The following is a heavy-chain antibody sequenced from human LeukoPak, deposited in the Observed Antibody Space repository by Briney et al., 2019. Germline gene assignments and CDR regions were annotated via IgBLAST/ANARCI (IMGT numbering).Heavy chain of an antibody. J-gene: IGHJ4*02. V-gene: IGHV3-30*04. CDR2: ISYDGSNK. CDR1: GFTFSSYA. D-gene: IGHD6-19*01. CDR3: ARLDSSGWGTLIY. Sequence: GGSLRLSCAASGFTFSSYAVHWVRQAPGKGLEWVAVISYDGSNKYYAASVKGRFTNSRDNSRTTLYLQMTSLRAEDTAVYYCARLDSSGWGTLIYWGQGILVTVSS.